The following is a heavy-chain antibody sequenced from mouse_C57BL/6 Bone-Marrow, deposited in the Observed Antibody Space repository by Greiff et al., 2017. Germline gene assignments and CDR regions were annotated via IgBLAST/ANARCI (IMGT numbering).Heavy chain of an antibody. CDR2: IDPSDSYT. J-gene: IGHJ1*03. Sequence: QVHVKQPGAELVKPGASVKLSCKASGYTFTSYWMPWVKQRPGQGLEWIGEIDPSDSYTNYNQKFKGKATLTVDTSSSTAYMQRSSLTSEDSAVYYCARHYGRGFDVWGTGTTVTVSS. D-gene: IGHD1-1*01. V-gene: IGHV1-50*01. CDR3: ARHYGRGFDV. CDR1: GYTFTSYW.